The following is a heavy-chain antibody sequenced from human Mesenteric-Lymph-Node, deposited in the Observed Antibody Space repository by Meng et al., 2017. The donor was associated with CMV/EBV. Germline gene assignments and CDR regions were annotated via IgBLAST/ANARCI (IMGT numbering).Heavy chain of an antibody. CDR3: ALQVHKLEPFDY. Sequence: GESLKISCVASAFTFSDRSMNWVRRAPGKGLEWVSSISSTSTYIYYADSVKGRFTISRDNAKNSLYLQMNSLRAEDTAVYYCALQVHKLEPFDYWGQGTLVTVSS. J-gene: IGHJ4*02. CDR2: ISSTSTYI. V-gene: IGHV3-21*01. D-gene: IGHD1-1*01. CDR1: AFTFSDRS.